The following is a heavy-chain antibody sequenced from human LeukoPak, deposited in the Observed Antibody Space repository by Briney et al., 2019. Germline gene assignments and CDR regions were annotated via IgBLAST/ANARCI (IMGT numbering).Heavy chain of an antibody. Sequence: SETLSLTCTVSGGSISSYYWSWIRQPPGKGLEWIGYIYYSGSTNYNPSLKSRVTISVDTSKNQFSLKLSSVTAADTAVYYCARDRLDIVVFPPSRQRRYMDVWGKGTTVTVSS. D-gene: IGHD2-15*01. CDR3: ARDRLDIVVFPPSRQRRYMDV. V-gene: IGHV4-59*01. CDR1: GGSISSYY. CDR2: IYYSGST. J-gene: IGHJ6*03.